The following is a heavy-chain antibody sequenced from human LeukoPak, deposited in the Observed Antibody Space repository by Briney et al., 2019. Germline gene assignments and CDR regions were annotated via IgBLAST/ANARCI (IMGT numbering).Heavy chain of an antibody. CDR2: INHSGST. V-gene: IGHV4-34*01. J-gene: IGHJ4*02. CDR3: ARLSTSYFDY. D-gene: IGHD2/OR15-2a*01. CDR1: GGSFSGYY. Sequence: SETLSLTYAVYGGSFSGYYWSWIRQPPGKGLEWIGEINHSGSTNYNPSLKSRVTISVDTSKNQFSLKLSSVTAADTAVYYCARLSTSYFDYWGQGTLVTASS.